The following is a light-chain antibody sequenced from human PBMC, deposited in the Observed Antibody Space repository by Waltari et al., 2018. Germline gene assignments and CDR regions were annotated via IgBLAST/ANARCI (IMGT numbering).Light chain of an antibody. CDR3: QQYDNLPLT. V-gene: IGKV1-33*01. J-gene: IGKJ4*01. CDR2: DAS. CDR1: PDISNY. Sequence: DIQMTQSPFSLSASVGDRVTITCQASPDISNYLNCYQQKPRKAPKLLIYDASNLETGVPSRFSGSGSGTDFTFTISSLQPEDIATYYCQQYDNLPLTFGGGTKVEIK.